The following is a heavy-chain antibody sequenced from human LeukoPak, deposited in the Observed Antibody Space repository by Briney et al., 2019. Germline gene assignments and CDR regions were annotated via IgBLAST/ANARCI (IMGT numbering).Heavy chain of an antibody. CDR2: IHYSGST. V-gene: IGHV4-59*01. CDR1: GVSISTYY. CDR3: ARSALRGGEHFDY. D-gene: IGHD3-10*01. J-gene: IGHJ4*02. Sequence: SQTLSLTCTVSGVSISTYYWSWIRQPRGKGLEWIGYIHYSGSTNYNPALESRVTISVDRSKNQFSLKLRSVTAADTAVYYCARSALRGGEHFDYWGQGTLVTVSS.